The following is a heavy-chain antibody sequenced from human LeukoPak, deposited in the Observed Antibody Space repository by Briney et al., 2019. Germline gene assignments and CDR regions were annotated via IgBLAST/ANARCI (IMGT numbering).Heavy chain of an antibody. CDR1: GGTFSSYA. CDR3: ARDSFGGYYMDV. CDR2: IIPIFGTA. J-gene: IGHJ6*03. D-gene: IGHD3-16*01. V-gene: IGHV1-69*13. Sequence: GASVKVSCKASGGTFSSYAISWVRQAPGQGLEWMGGIIPIFGTANYAQKFQGRVTITADESTSTAHMELSSLRSEDTAVYYCARDSFGGYYMDVWGKGTTVTVSS.